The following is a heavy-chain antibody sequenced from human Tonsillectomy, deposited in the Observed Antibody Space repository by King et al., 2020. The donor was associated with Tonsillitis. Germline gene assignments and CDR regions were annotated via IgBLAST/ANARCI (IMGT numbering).Heavy chain of an antibody. CDR2: VSINGGST. Sequence: VQLVESGGGLVQPGGSLRLSCSASGFTFSSYAMHWVRQAPGKGLEYVSAVSINGGSTYYADSVKGRFTISRDDSKNTLFLKMSNLTAEDTAGYYCVKTRYYYDDSASLVGGQGTLVTVSS. V-gene: IGHV3-64D*06. CDR3: VKTRYYYDDSASLV. CDR1: GFTFSSYA. D-gene: IGHD3-22*01. J-gene: IGHJ4*02.